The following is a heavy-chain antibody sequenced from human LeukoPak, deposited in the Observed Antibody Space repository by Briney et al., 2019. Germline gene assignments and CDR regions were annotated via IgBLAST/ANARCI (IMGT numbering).Heavy chain of an antibody. Sequence: SETLSLTCTVSGDSLTGYYWGWIRQPPGKGLEWIGNIYYTGNTYYNPSLKSRVTISLDTSNNQFSLKLTSVTAADTAIYYCATQILLCHYYWGQGTLVTVSS. CDR2: IYYTGNT. D-gene: IGHD3-10*01. V-gene: IGHV4-59*04. J-gene: IGHJ4*02. CDR3: ATQILLCHYY. CDR1: GDSLTGYY.